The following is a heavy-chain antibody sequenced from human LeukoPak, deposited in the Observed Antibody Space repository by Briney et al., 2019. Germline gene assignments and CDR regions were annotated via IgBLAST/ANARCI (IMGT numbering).Heavy chain of an antibody. D-gene: IGHD3-3*01. CDR2: INPSGGST. CDR1: GYTFTSYY. CDR3: ARDDLTNDFWSGYGLSDY. J-gene: IGHJ4*02. V-gene: IGHV1-46*01. Sequence: ASVNVSCMASGYTFTSYYMHWVRQAPGPGLEWMGIINPSGGSTSYAQNFQGRVTMTRDTSTSTVYMELSSLRSEDTAVYYCARDDLTNDFWSGYGLSDYWGQGTLVTVSS.